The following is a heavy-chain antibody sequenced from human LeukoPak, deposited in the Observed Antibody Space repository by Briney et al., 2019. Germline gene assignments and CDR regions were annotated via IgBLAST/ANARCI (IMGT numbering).Heavy chain of an antibody. Sequence: ASVEVSCKASGYTFTSYYMHWVGQAPGHGREWMGRIIPSLGITNYAQKFQGRVTITADKSTSTGYMELSSLRSEDTAVYYCARDLRYYYGSGTYYDAFDIWGQGTIVTVSS. V-gene: IGHV1-46*01. J-gene: IGHJ3*02. CDR3: ARDLRYYYGSGTYYDAFDI. D-gene: IGHD3-10*01. CDR1: GYTFTSYY. CDR2: IIPSLGIT.